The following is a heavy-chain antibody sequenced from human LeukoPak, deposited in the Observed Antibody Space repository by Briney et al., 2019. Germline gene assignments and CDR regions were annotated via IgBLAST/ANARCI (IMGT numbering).Heavy chain of an antibody. CDR3: TTESDTAMVVDY. Sequence: GGPLRLSCAASGFTFSNAWMSWVRQAPGKGLEWVGRIKSKTDGGTTDYAAPVKGRFIISRDDSKNMLYLQMNSLKTEDTAVYYCTTESDTAMVVDYWGQGTLVTVSS. J-gene: IGHJ4*02. CDR1: GFTFSNAW. D-gene: IGHD5-18*01. V-gene: IGHV3-15*01. CDR2: IKSKTDGGTT.